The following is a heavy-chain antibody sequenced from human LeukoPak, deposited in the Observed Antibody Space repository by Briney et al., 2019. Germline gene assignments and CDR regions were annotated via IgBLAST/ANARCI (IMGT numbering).Heavy chain of an antibody. Sequence: GGSLRLSCAASRFTFSSYVMGWVRQAPGKGLECVSAISGDGRSTYYADSAKGRFTISREESKNTLYLQMNSLRAEDTAIYYCARVSGRILIWPQPFGDGMDVWGQGTTVTVSS. J-gene: IGHJ6*02. V-gene: IGHV3-23*01. CDR2: ISGDGRST. CDR1: RFTFSSYV. D-gene: IGHD3-10*01. CDR3: ARVSGRILIWPQPFGDGMDV.